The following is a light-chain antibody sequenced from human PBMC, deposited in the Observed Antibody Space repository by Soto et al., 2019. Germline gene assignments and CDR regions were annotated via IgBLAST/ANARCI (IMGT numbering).Light chain of an antibody. V-gene: IGKV3-20*01. CDR2: GAS. Sequence: EIVLTQSPGTLSLSPGERATLSCRASRSVSSSYLAWYQQKPGQAPRLLIYGASSRATGIPDRFSGSGSGTDFTLTITRMDTADSPVYSCQQYGSSLFTFGPGTKVDIK. CDR3: QQYGSSLFT. J-gene: IGKJ3*01. CDR1: RSVSSSY.